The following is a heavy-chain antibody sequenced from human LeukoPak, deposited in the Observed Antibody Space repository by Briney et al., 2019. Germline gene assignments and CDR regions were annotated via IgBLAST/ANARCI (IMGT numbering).Heavy chain of an antibody. V-gene: IGHV7-4-1*02. D-gene: IGHD6-13*01. J-gene: IGHJ5*02. Sequence: ASVKVSCKASGYTFTSYAMNWVRQAPGQGLEWMGWINTNTGNPTYAQGFTGRFVFSLDTSVSTAYLQISSLKAEDTAVYYCARELPPEYSSSWYSNWFDPXGXGTLVTVSS. CDR2: INTNTGNP. CDR3: ARELPPEYSSSWYSNWFDP. CDR1: GYTFTSYA.